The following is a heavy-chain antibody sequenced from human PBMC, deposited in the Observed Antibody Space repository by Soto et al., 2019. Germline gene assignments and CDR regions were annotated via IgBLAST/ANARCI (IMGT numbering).Heavy chain of an antibody. D-gene: IGHD6-19*01. J-gene: IGHJ6*02. V-gene: IGHV4-31*03. CDR1: GGSISSGGYY. CDR2: IYYSGST. Sequence: PSETLSLTCTVSGGSISSGGYYWSWIRQHPGKGLEWIGYIYYSGSTYYNPSLKSRVTISVDTSKNQFSLKLSSVTAADTAVYYCARGAGISPSHYYYGMDVWGQGTTVTVSS. CDR3: ARGAGISPSHYYYGMDV.